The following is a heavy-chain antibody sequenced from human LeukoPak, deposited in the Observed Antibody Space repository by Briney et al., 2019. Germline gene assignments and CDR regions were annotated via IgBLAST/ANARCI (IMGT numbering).Heavy chain of an antibody. D-gene: IGHD4-17*01. CDR3: ARVTQTDYDFDY. CDR1: GYTFTGYF. J-gene: IGHJ4*02. CDR2: INPNSGGT. V-gene: IGHV1-2*02. Sequence: GASVKVSCKASGYTFTGYFIHWVRQAPGQGLEWMGWINPNSGGTNYAQKFQGRVTMTRDTSISTAYMELRSLRSDDTAVYYCARVTQTDYDFDYWGQGTLVTVSS.